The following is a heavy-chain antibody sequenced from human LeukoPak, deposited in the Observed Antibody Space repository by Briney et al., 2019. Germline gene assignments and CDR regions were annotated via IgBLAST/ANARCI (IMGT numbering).Heavy chain of an antibody. V-gene: IGHV1-2*02. D-gene: IGHD1-26*01. Sequence: ASVKVSCKASGYTFTGYYMHWVRQAPGQGLEWMGWINPNSGGTNYAQKFQGKVTMTRDTSISTAYMELSRLRSDDTAVYYCAQGTSGSYASIIYWGQGTLVTVSS. CDR1: GYTFTGYY. J-gene: IGHJ4*02. CDR2: INPNSGGT. CDR3: AQGTSGSYASIIY.